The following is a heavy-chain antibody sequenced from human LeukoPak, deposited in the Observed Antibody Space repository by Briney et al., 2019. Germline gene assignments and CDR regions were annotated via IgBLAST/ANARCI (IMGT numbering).Heavy chain of an antibody. CDR3: ARGARRARRAFDI. D-gene: IGHD3-10*01. CDR1: GGSISSGGYY. J-gene: IGHJ3*02. CDR2: IYYSGST. V-gene: IGHV4-61*08. Sequence: PSETLSLTCAVSGGSISSGGYYWSWIRQPPGKGLEWIGYIYYSGSTNYNPSLKSRVTISVDTSKNQFSLKLSSVTAADTAVYYCARGARRARRAFDIWGQGTMVTVSS.